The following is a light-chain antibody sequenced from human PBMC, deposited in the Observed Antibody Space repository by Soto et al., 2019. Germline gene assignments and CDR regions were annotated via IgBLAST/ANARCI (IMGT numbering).Light chain of an antibody. CDR1: QDIRDS. V-gene: IGKV1-33*01. J-gene: IGKJ4*01. Sequence: DIQMTQSPSSLSASVGDRVTIACQASQDIRDSLNWYQQKPGKAPRLLIYEAFTPEVGVPFRFSGGGSGTNFTLNINSLQPEDFATYYCQHYSNFPLTFGGGTRIEIK. CDR3: QHYSNFPLT. CDR2: EAF.